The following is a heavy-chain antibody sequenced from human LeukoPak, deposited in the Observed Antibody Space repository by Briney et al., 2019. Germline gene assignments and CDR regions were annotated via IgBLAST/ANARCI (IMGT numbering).Heavy chain of an antibody. CDR3: AKVGENSGWTPYEGNYYYYMDV. D-gene: IGHD6-19*01. J-gene: IGHJ6*03. V-gene: IGHV1-46*01. CDR2: INPSGGST. CDR1: GYTFTSYY. Sequence: ASVKVSCKASGYTFTSYYMHWVRQAPGQGLEWMGIINPSGGSTSYAQKFQGRVTMTRDTSTSTVYMELSSLRSEDTAVYYCAKVGENSGWTPYEGNYYYYMDVWGKGTTVTISS.